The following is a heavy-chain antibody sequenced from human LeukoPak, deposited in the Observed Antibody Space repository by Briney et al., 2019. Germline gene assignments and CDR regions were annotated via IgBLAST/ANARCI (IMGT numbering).Heavy chain of an antibody. CDR1: GYTFTSYD. V-gene: IGHV1-8*01. Sequence: GASVKASCKASGYTFTSYDINWVRQATGQGLEWMGWMNPNSGNTGYAQKFQGRVTMTRNTSISTAYMELSSLRSEDTAVYYCARGPASKTTVTTSPFLVYWGQGTLVTVSS. D-gene: IGHD4-17*01. J-gene: IGHJ4*02. CDR3: ARGPASKTTVTTSPFLVY. CDR2: MNPNSGNT.